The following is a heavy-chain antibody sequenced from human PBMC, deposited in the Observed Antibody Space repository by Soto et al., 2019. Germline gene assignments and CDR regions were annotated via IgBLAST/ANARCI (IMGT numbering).Heavy chain of an antibody. CDR1: GYTFTSYD. V-gene: IGHV1-8*01. J-gene: IGHJ6*03. CDR2: MNPNSGNT. D-gene: IGHD1-26*01. CDR3: ARGPFSGLGYYYYYMDV. Sequence: ASVKVSCKASGYTFTSYDINWVRQATGQGLEWMGWMNPNSGNTGYAQKFQGRVTMTRNTSISTAYMELSSLRSEDTAVYYCARGPFSGLGYYYYYMDVWGKGTTVTVSS.